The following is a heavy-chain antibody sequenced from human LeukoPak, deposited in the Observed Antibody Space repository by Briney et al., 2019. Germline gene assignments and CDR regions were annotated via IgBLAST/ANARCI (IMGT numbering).Heavy chain of an antibody. Sequence: ASVKVSCKASGYTFTSYYMHWVRQAPGQGLEWMGIINPSGGSTSYAQKFQGRVTMTRDTSTSTVYMELSSLRSEDTAVYYCARTADYGGYGPGAFDIWGQGAMVTVSS. CDR1: GYTFTSYY. D-gene: IGHD4-17*01. CDR3: ARTADYGGYGPGAFDI. V-gene: IGHV1-46*01. J-gene: IGHJ3*02. CDR2: INPSGGST.